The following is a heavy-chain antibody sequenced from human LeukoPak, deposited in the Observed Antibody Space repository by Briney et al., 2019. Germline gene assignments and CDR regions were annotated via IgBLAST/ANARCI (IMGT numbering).Heavy chain of an antibody. J-gene: IGHJ3*02. D-gene: IGHD6-13*01. CDR2: MYYSGST. Sequence: PSQTLSLTCTVSGGSISSGGYSWSWIRQHPGKGLEWIGYMYYSGSTYYNPSLKSRVTISVDTSKNQFSLKLSSVTAADTAVYYCARDLGYRSSSWYSGAFDIWGQGTMVTVSS. V-gene: IGHV4-31*03. CDR1: GGSISSGGYS. CDR3: ARDLGYRSSSWYSGAFDI.